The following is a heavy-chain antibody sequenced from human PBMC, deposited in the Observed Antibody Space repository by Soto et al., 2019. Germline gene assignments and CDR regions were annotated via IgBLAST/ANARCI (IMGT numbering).Heavy chain of an antibody. J-gene: IGHJ5*02. D-gene: IGHD6-13*01. CDR1: GGTFSSYA. CDR3: ARDGAAAGPPDNWFDP. Sequence: QVQLVQSGAEVKKPGSSVKVSCKASGGTFSSYAISWVRQAPGQGLEWMGGIIPILGTANYAQKFHGRVTITADESTSTAYMELSSLRSEDTAVYYCARDGAAAGPPDNWFDPWGQGTLVTVSS. V-gene: IGHV1-69*01. CDR2: IIPILGTA.